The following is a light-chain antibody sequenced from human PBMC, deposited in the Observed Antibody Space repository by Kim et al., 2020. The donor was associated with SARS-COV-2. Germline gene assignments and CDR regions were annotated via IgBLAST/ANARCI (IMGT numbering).Light chain of an antibody. CDR1: QSVRSNY. CDR3: QQYDSPPYT. Sequence: IVLTQSPGTLSLSPGERATLSCRASQSVRSNYLAWLQQKPGRAPTLLIYDASNRATGIPDRFSGSGSGTDFTLTISRLEPEDFAVYYCQQYDSPPYTFGQGTKVDIK. J-gene: IGKJ2*01. V-gene: IGKV3-20*01. CDR2: DAS.